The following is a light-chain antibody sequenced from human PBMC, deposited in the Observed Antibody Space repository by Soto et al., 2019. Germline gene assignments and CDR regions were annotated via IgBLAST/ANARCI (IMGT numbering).Light chain of an antibody. CDR1: SSDVGGYNY. V-gene: IGLV2-14*01. CDR2: DVS. Sequence: QSALTQPASVSGSPGQSITISCTGTSSDVGGYNYVSWYQQHPGKAPKLMIYDVSNRPSGVSNRFSGSKSDNTASLTISGLQAEDEADYYCCSYTSSSTLVFGGGTKLTVL. J-gene: IGLJ2*01. CDR3: CSYTSSSTLV.